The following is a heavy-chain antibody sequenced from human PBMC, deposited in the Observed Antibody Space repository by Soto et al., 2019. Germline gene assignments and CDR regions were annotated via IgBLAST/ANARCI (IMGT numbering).Heavy chain of an antibody. V-gene: IGHV4-39*01. Sequence: QLQLQESGPGLVKPSETLSLTCTVSGGSISSSSYYWGWIRQPPGKGLEWIGSIYYSGSTYYNPSLKSRVTISVDPSKNQFSLKLSSVTAADTAVYYCARHKAAADYYYYGMDVWGQGTTVTVSS. D-gene: IGHD6-13*01. CDR3: ARHKAAADYYYYGMDV. CDR1: GGSISSSSYY. CDR2: IYYSGST. J-gene: IGHJ6*02.